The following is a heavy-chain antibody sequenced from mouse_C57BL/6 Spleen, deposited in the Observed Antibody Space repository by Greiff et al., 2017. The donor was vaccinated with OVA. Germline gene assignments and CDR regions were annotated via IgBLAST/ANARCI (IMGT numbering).Heavy chain of an antibody. V-gene: IGHV1-18*01. CDR1: GYTFTDYN. CDR3: ARIRYDYDYYAMDY. J-gene: IGHJ4*01. CDR2: INPNNGGT. Sequence: VQLQQSGPELVKPGASVKIPCKASGYTFTDYNMDWVKQSHGKSLEWIGDINPNNGGTIYNQKFKGKATLTVDKSSSTAYMELRSLTSEDTAVDYCARIRYDYDYYAMDYWGQGTSVTVSS. D-gene: IGHD2-4*01.